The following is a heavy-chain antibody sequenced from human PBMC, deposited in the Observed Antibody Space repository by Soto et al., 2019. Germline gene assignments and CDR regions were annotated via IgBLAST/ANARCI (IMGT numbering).Heavy chain of an antibody. Sequence: GGSLRLSCAASGVTFSTYTRSWVRRAPGKGLEWVSAISGSGASPSYADSVQGRFTISRDNPKRTLYLQMNNLRAEDTAVYYCAKARCSTTNCYVPDYWGQGTLVTVSS. D-gene: IGHD2-2*01. CDR1: GVTFSTYT. CDR2: ISGSGASP. CDR3: AKARCSTTNCYVPDY. J-gene: IGHJ4*02. V-gene: IGHV3-23*01.